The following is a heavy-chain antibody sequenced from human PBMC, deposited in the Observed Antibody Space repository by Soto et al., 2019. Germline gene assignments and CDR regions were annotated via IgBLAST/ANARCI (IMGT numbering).Heavy chain of an antibody. D-gene: IGHD6-19*01. J-gene: IGHJ4*02. V-gene: IGHV1-2*04. CDR2: INPNSGVT. Sequence: ASVNVSCKTSGYTFTDYYVHWVRQAPGQGLEWMGWINPNSGVTNYAQKFQGWVTLTRDTSVSTAYMELNRLKSDDTAVFFCARGVSGWSPFDLWGQGTLVTVPQ. CDR1: GYTFTDYY. CDR3: ARGVSGWSPFDL.